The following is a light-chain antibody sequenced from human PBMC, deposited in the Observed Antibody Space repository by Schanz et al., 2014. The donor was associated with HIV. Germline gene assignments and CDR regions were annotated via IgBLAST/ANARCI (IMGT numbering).Light chain of an antibody. CDR2: DVN. CDR1: SSDVGTYDY. V-gene: IGLV2-14*03. Sequence: QSALTQPASVSGSPGQSITISCTGTSSDVGTYDYVSWYQQHPGKAPKLIIYDVNNRPSGVSNRFSGSKSGNTASLTISGLQAEDEADYYCNSYSHSNTYVFGSGTKLTVL. J-gene: IGLJ1*01. CDR3: NSYSHSNTYV.